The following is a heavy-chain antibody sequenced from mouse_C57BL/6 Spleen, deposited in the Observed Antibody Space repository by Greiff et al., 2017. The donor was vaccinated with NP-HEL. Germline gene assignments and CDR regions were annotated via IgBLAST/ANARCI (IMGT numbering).Heavy chain of an antibody. CDR3: ARWKIYYEMDY. CDR2: INPSSGYT. Sequence: VQLQQSGAELARPGASVKMSCKASGYTFTSYTMHWVNQRPGQGLEWIGYINPSSGYTKYNQKFKDKATLTADKSSSTAYMQLSSLTSEDSAVYYCARWKIYYEMDYWGQGTSVTVSS. CDR1: GYTFTSYT. J-gene: IGHJ4*01. V-gene: IGHV1-4*01.